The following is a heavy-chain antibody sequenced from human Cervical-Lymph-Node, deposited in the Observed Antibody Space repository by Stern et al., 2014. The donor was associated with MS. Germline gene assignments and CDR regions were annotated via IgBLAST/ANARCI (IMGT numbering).Heavy chain of an antibody. V-gene: IGHV5-51*01. CDR3: ARHSDLIVPYDY. J-gene: IGHJ4*02. CDR2: IYPGDSDS. Sequence: MQLVQSGAEVKKPGESLKISCKGSGYSFTTYWIAWVRQMPGKGLEWMGIIYPGDSDSSYSPSFQGQVTISVDKSISTAYLEWSSLKASDTAMYYCARHSDLIVPYDYWGQGTLVTVSS. D-gene: IGHD2-8*01. CDR1: GYSFTTYW.